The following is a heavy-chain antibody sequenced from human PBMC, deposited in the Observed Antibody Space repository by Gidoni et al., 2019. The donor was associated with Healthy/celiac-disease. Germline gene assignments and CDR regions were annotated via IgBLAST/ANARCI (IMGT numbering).Heavy chain of an antibody. D-gene: IGHD4-17*01. CDR2: IRSKANSYAT. Sequence: EVQLVESEGGLVQPGGSLKISCAASGFTFRGSAMHWVRQASGKGLEWVGRIRSKANSYATAYAASVKGRFTISRDDSKNRAYLQMNSLKTEDTAVYYCTRLEIDYGGNSGGEYVWGQGTTVTVSS. J-gene: IGHJ6*02. CDR1: GFTFRGSA. V-gene: IGHV3-73*02. CDR3: TRLEIDYGGNSGGEYV.